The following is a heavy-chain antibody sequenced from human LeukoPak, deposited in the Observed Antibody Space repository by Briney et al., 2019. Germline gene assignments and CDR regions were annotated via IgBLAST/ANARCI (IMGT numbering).Heavy chain of an antibody. CDR2: IIPILGIA. CDR1: GGTFSSYA. Sequence: GASVKVSCKASGGTFSSYAISWVRQAPGQGLEWMGRIIPILGIANYAQKFQGRVTITADKSTSTAYMELSSLRSEDTAVYYCAREVSHYYDSSGFDYWGQGTLVTVSS. D-gene: IGHD3-22*01. CDR3: AREVSHYYDSSGFDY. V-gene: IGHV1-69*04. J-gene: IGHJ4*02.